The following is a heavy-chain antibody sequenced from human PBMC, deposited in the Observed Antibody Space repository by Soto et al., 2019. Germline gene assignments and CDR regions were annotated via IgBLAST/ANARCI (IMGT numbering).Heavy chain of an antibody. V-gene: IGHV3-11*01. Sequence: QVHLVESGGDLVKPGGSLRLSCAASGFTFSDYYMNWIRQAPGKGLDWVSSISSRDNTIYYADSVQGRFTISRDNAKNSLYLQMNSLRAEDTAVYYCARTYGGYPPLYYGMDVWGQGNTVTVSS. CDR2: ISSRDNTI. CDR1: GFTFSDYY. CDR3: ARTYGGYPPLYYGMDV. J-gene: IGHJ6*02. D-gene: IGHD5-12*01.